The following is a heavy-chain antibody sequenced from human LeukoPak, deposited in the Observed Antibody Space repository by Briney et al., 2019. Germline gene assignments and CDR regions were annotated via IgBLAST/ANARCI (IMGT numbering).Heavy chain of an antibody. CDR3: AGGAEWPNFDY. CDR1: GGSITTYY. Sequence: SETLSLTCTVSGGSITTYYWSWIRQSPGKGLEWTGYFYYSGNSNYNPSLKSRVTISIDTSKNQFSLRLTSVTAADTAVYYCAGGAEWPNFDYWGQGTLVTVSS. CDR2: FYYSGNS. D-gene: IGHD3-3*01. V-gene: IGHV4-59*01. J-gene: IGHJ4*02.